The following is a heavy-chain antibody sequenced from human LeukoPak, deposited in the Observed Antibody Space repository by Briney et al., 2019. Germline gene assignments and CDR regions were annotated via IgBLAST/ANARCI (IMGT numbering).Heavy chain of an antibody. D-gene: IGHD1-26*01. J-gene: IGHJ4*02. CDR1: GYTFTGYY. CDR2: INPNSGGT. V-gene: IGHV1-2*04. Sequence: ASVKVSCKASGYTFTGYYMHWVRQAPGQGLEWMGWINPNSGGTNYAQKFQGWVTMTRDTSISTAYMELSRLRSDDTAVYYCARRKWEPRNRARPSGPTTFDYWGQGTLVTVSS. CDR3: ARRKWEPRNRARPSGPTTFDY.